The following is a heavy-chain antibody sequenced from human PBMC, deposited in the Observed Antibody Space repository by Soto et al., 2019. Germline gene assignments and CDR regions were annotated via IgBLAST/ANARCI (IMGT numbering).Heavy chain of an antibody. CDR3: ATMGTPATGLYYFDY. CDR2: ISYSGST. CDR1: GGSISSGNYY. D-gene: IGHD1-7*01. V-gene: IGHV4-30-4*01. Sequence: QVQLQESGPGLVKPSQTLSLTCTVSGGSISSGNYYWSWIRQPPGKGLEWIGFISYSGSTYYNASLKSRFTISVDTSKSHFSLNLSFVTAADTAVYYCATMGTPATGLYYFDYWGQGTLVTVSS. J-gene: IGHJ4*02.